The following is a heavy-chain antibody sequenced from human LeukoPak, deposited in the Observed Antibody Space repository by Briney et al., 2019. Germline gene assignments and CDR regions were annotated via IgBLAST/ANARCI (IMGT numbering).Heavy chain of an antibody. V-gene: IGHV3-74*01. CDR2: INSDGSST. CDR3: ATGYSGNGVGY. D-gene: IGHD5-12*01. Sequence: GGSLRLSCAASGFTFSSYWMHWVRQAPGKGLVWVSRINSDGSSTSYADSVKGRFTISRDNAKNTLYLQMNSLRAEDTAVYYCATGYSGNGVGYWGQGTLVTVSS. J-gene: IGHJ4*02. CDR1: GFTFSSYW.